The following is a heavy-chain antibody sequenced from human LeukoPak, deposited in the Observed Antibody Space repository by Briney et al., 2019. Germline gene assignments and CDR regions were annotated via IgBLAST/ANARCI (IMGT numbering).Heavy chain of an antibody. CDR2: ISSDSGII. CDR3: ARNYSPFDY. V-gene: IGHV3-48*01. D-gene: IGHD3-10*01. CDR1: GFTFSVYS. J-gene: IGHJ4*02. Sequence: GGSLRLSCAASGFTFSVYSMNWGRQAPGRGVEWGSYISSDSGIIYYAHSVKGRFTISRDNAKNSLYLQMDNLRAADTAVYYCARNYSPFDYWGQGTLVTVSS.